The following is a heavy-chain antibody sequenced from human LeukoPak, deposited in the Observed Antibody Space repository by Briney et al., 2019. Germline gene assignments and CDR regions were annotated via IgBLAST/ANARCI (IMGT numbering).Heavy chain of an antibody. CDR3: AREVVAASSYYYGMDV. V-gene: IGHV3-30-3*01. CDR2: ISYDGSNK. Sequence: PGGSLRLSCAASGFTFSSYAMHWVRQAPGKGLEWVAVISYDGSNKYYADSVKGRFTISRDNSKNTLYLQMNSLRAEDTAVYYCAREVVAASSYYYGMDVWGQGTTVTVSS. CDR1: GFTFSSYA. J-gene: IGHJ6*02. D-gene: IGHD2-15*01.